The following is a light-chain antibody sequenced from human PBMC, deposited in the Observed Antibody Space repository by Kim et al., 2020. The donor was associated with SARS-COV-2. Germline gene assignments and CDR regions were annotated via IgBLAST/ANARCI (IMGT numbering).Light chain of an antibody. CDR2: SNN. CDR3: AAWDDSLNGWV. J-gene: IGLJ3*02. V-gene: IGLV1-44*01. CDR1: SSNIGRNT. Sequence: QSVLTQPPSASGTPGQRVTISCSGSSSNIGRNTVNWYQQLPGTAPKLLIYSNNQRPSGVPDRFSGSKSGTSASLAIRGLQSEDEADYYCAAWDDSLNGWVFGGGTKLTVL.